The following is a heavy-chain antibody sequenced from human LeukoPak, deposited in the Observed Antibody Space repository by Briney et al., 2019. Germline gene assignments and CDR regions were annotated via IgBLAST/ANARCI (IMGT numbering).Heavy chain of an antibody. Sequence: GGSLRLSCAASGFTFSSYWMSWVRQAPGKGLEWVANIKQDGSEKYYVDSVKGRFTISRDNAKDSLYLQMNSLRAEGTAVYYCAKDQPAFDYWGQGTLVTVSS. CDR1: GFTFSSYW. CDR3: AKDQPAFDY. CDR2: IKQDGSEK. V-gene: IGHV3-7*01. D-gene: IGHD1-14*01. J-gene: IGHJ4*02.